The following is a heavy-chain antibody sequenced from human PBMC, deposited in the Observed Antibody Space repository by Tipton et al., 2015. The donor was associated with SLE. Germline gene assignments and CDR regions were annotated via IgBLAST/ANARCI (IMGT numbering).Heavy chain of an antibody. D-gene: IGHD6-19*01. CDR2: ISWDGGST. CDR1: GFTFDDYA. V-gene: IGHV3-43D*04. J-gene: IGHJ6*02. Sequence: SLRLSCAASGFTFDDYAMHWVRQAPGKGLEWVSLISWDGGSTYYADSVKGRFTISRDNSKNTLYLQMNSLRAEDTAVYYCARGAVAADVWGQGTTVTVSS. CDR3: ARGAVAADV.